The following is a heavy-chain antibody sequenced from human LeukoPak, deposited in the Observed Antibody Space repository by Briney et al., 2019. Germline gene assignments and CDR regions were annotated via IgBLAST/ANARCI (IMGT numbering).Heavy chain of an antibody. J-gene: IGHJ5*02. D-gene: IGHD2-15*01. CDR3: GRQGDIATYCIFDR. Sequence: SETLSLTCTVSSGSINSYYWGWVRQPPGKGLEWIGRIYTTGATQYNPSLKSRVTMSSDTSTNQFSLNLRSMTAADTAVYYCGRQGDIATYCIFDRWSQGTLVAVS. CDR1: SGSINSYY. V-gene: IGHV4-4*07. CDR2: IYTTGAT.